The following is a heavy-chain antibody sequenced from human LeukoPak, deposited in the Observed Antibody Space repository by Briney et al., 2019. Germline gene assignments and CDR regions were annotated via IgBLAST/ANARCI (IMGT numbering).Heavy chain of an antibody. CDR3: AKDALSGEYNYGWGSFDY. CDR2: ISGSGGSR. J-gene: IGHJ4*02. V-gene: IGHV3-23*01. D-gene: IGHD5-18*01. CDR1: GFTFSNYA. Sequence: GRSLRLSCAASGFTFSNYAMSWVRQAPGKGLEWVSGISGSGGSRVNTDSVNGRFTISRDNSKNTLYLQMNSLRAEDTAVYYCAKDALSGEYNYGWGSFDYWGQGTLLSVSP.